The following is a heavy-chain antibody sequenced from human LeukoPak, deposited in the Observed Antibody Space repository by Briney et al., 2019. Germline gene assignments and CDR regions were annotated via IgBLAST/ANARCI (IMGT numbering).Heavy chain of an antibody. CDR1: GFTFSNGW. Sequence: GGSLRLSCAVSGFTFSNGWMSWVRQAPGKGLEWVANIKQDGSEKYYVDSVKGRFTISRDNAKNSLYLQMNSLRAEDTAVYYCARSKPLENWGQGTLVTDSS. D-gene: IGHD1-1*01. CDR3: ARSKPLEN. J-gene: IGHJ4*02. CDR2: IKQDGSEK. V-gene: IGHV3-7*03.